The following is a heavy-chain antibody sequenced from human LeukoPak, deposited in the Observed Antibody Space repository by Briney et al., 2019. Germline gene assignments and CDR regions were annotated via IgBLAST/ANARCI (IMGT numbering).Heavy chain of an antibody. J-gene: IGHJ6*02. CDR1: GFTFSSYG. CDR2: ISYDGSNK. CDR3: AKGEREIQLWFYYYYYGMDV. D-gene: IGHD5-18*01. V-gene: IGHV3-30*18. Sequence: GGSLRLSCAASGFTFSSYGMHWVRQAPGKGLEWMAVISYDGSNKYYADSVKGRFTISRDNSKNTLYLQMNSLRAEDTAVYYCAKGEREIQLWFYYYYYGMDVWGQGTTVTVSS.